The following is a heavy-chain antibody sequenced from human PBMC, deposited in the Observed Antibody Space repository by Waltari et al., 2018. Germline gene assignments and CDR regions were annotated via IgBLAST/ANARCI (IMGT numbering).Heavy chain of an antibody. J-gene: IGHJ3*01. CDR2: VHTRGNT. CDR3: AQGFSPDWYVLPTEMFHV. D-gene: IGHD3-10*02. V-gene: IGHV4-61*02. Sequence: QVQLQESGPGLVKPSQTLSLSCTVSGGSIKSGSSYWNWIRLPAGKGLEWIGRVHTRGNTDYNPSLKSRVTISLDTSSNQFSLRMTSVTAADTSVYYCAQGFSPDWYVLPTEMFHVWGQGTTVIVSS. CDR1: GGSIKSGSSY.